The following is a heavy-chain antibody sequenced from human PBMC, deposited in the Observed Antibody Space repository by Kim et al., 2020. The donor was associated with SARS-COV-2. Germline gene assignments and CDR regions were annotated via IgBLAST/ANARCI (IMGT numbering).Heavy chain of an antibody. CDR2: FYYSGST. CDR1: GGSISSSSYY. J-gene: IGHJ1*01. D-gene: IGHD3-22*01. V-gene: IGHV4-39*01. CDR3: ARHPLYYYDSSGSLSAVYVQH. Sequence: SETLSLTCTVSGGSISSSSYYWGWIRQPPGKGLEWIGSFYYSGSTYYNPSLKSRVTISVDTSKNQFSLKLSSVTAADTAVYYCARHPLYYYDSSGSLSAVYVQHWRQGALVTVSS.